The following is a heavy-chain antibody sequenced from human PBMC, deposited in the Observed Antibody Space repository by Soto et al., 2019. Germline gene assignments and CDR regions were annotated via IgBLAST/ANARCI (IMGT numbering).Heavy chain of an antibody. CDR3: ARGDYVFDYYYGMDV. D-gene: IGHD4-17*01. J-gene: IGHJ6*02. V-gene: IGHV4-30-4*02. Sequence: SDTLSLTCTVSGGSLSSGDYYWSWIRQPPGKGLEWIGYIYYSGSTYYNPSLKSRVTISVDTSKNQFSLKLSSVTAADTAVYYCARGDYVFDYYYGMDVWGQGTTVTVSS. CDR1: GGSLSSGDYY. CDR2: IYYSGST.